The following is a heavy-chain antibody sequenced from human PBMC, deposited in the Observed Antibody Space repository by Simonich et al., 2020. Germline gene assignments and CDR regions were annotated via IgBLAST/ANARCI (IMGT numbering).Heavy chain of an antibody. CDR2: IYPGDSET. CDR3: ARQLNDFDI. J-gene: IGHJ3*02. D-gene: IGHD1-1*01. CDR1: GYNFTSYW. Sequence: EVQLVQSGAEVKKPGESLKISCKGSGYNFTSYWLGWVRQMPGKGLEWRKIIYPGDSETKYSPPVKGQVTISTDKSISTANRQWSSLKASDTAMYYCARQLNDFDIWGQGTMVTVSS. V-gene: IGHV5-51*01.